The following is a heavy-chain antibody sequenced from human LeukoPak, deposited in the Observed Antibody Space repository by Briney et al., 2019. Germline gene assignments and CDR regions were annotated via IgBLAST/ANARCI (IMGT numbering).Heavy chain of an antibody. J-gene: IGHJ4*02. D-gene: IGHD3-9*01. CDR2: ISGSGGST. Sequence: GGSLRLSCAASGFTFSSYGMSWVRQAPGKGLEWVSAISGSGGSTYYADSVKGRFTISRDNSKNTLYLQMNSLRAEDTAVYYCAKRRDDILTGYNIGVDYWGQGTLVTVSS. CDR3: AKRRDDILTGYNIGVDY. V-gene: IGHV3-23*01. CDR1: GFTFSSYG.